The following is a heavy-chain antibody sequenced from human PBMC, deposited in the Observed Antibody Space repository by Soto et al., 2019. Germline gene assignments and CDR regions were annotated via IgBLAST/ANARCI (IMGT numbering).Heavy chain of an antibody. V-gene: IGHV4-4*02. Sequence: PSETLSLTCAVSGGSISSSNWWSWVRQPPGKGLEWIGDSYHTGSTNYNPSLKSRVTISVDKSKNQFSLKLRSVTAADTAVYYCARAPGVIIGYDYWGQGTLVTVSS. CDR2: SYHTGST. J-gene: IGHJ4*02. CDR1: GGSISSSNW. D-gene: IGHD3-10*01. CDR3: ARAPGVIIGYDY.